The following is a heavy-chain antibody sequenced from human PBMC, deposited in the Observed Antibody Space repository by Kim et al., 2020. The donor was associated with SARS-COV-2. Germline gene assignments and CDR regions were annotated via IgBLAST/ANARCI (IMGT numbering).Heavy chain of an antibody. J-gene: IGHJ6*02. V-gene: IGHV1-46*01. CDR3: ARDKARSFYGMDV. D-gene: IGHD1-26*01. Sequence: YEQKFQGGGAMTRDTSTSTVYMELSSLRSEATAVYYCARDKARSFYGMDVWGQGTTVTVSS.